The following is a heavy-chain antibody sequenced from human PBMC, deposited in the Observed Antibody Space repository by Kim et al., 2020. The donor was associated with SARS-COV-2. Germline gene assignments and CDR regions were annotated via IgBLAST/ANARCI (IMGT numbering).Heavy chain of an antibody. CDR2: IYYSGST. Sequence: SETLSLTCTVSGGSISSYYWSWIRQPPGKGLEWIGYIYYSGSTNYNPSLKSRVTISVDTSKNQFSLKLSSVTAADTAVYYCARNDYGGLYYYYYGMDVWGQGTTVTVSS. J-gene: IGHJ6*02. V-gene: IGHV4-59*13. CDR3: ARNDYGGLYYYYYGMDV. CDR1: GGSISSYY. D-gene: IGHD4-17*01.